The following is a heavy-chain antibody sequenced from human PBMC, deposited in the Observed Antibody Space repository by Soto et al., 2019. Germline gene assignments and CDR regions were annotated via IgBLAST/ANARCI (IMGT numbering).Heavy chain of an antibody. CDR3: ARGVSSSGAYYTGPSAYDL. CDR2: TVPVFDTS. V-gene: IGHV1-69*06. D-gene: IGHD3-10*01. CDR1: GGTFNGYG. Sequence: QVQLVQSGAVVKKPGSSVEVSCKASGGTFNGYGISWVRQAPGQGLEWMGGTVPVFDTSKYAPRFQGRVTITADNSTSTAYMELSSVRSEDTAIYFCARGVSSSGAYYTGPSAYDLWGQGTLVIVSS. J-gene: IGHJ3*01.